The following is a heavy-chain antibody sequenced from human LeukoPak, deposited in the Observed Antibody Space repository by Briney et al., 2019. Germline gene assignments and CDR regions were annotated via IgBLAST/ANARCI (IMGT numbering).Heavy chain of an antibody. D-gene: IGHD3-22*01. Sequence: ASVKVSCKASGYTFTSNGINWLRQAPGQGLECMGWISAYKGNTNYAQKFQGRVTMTTDTSTSTAYMELRSLRSDDTAVYYCARGPGGRSGYYPLEDYYYYYYMDVWGKGTTVTVSS. J-gene: IGHJ6*03. CDR1: GYTFTSNG. CDR3: ARGPGGRSGYYPLEDYYYYYYMDV. V-gene: IGHV1-18*01. CDR2: ISAYKGNT.